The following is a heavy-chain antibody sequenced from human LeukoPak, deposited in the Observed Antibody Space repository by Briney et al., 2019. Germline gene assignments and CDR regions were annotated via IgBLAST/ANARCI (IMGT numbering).Heavy chain of an antibody. D-gene: IGHD2-2*01. Sequence: GGSLRLSCGASGFIVSSSYMSWVRQAPGKGLEWVSVIYSGGSGSTYYADSVKGRFTISRDNSKNTLNLQMNSLRVEDTAVYYCAHRNATSWAHDYWGQGTLVTVSS. CDR3: AHRNATSWAHDY. CDR1: GFIVSSSY. CDR2: IYSGGSGST. V-gene: IGHV3-53*01. J-gene: IGHJ4*02.